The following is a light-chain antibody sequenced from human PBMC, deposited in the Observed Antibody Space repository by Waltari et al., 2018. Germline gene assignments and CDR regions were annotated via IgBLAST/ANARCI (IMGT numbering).Light chain of an antibody. Sequence: EIVLTQYPDFQSVTPKEKVTITCRASQSIVSSLHWYQQKPGQSPKLLITYASQSFSGVPSRFSGSGSGTDFTLTLNGLEAEDAATYYCHQSRSFPITFGQGTRLEIK. J-gene: IGKJ5*01. CDR3: HQSRSFPIT. V-gene: IGKV6-21*01. CDR1: QSIVSS. CDR2: YAS.